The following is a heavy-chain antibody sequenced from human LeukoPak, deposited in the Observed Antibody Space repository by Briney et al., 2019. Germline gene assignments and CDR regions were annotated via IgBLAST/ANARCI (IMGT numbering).Heavy chain of an antibody. CDR2: ISSSGSTI. D-gene: IGHD3-22*01. CDR1: GFTFSSYE. V-gene: IGHV3-48*03. J-gene: IGHJ4*02. CDR3: ARGGMYYYDSSGYPDY. Sequence: GGSLRLSCAASGFTFSSYEMNWVRQAPGKGLEWVSYISSSGSTIYYADSVKGRFTISRDNAKNTLYLQMNSLRAEDTAVYYCARGGMYYYDSSGYPDYWGQGTLVTVSS.